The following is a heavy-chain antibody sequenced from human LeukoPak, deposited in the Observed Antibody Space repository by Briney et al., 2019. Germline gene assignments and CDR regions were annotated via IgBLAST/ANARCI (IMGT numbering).Heavy chain of an antibody. D-gene: IGHD3-10*01. V-gene: IGHV3-7*01. CDR2: IKQDGSEK. J-gene: IGHJ4*02. CDR3: ARGGLWFGTY. Sequence: GGSLRLSCAASGFTFSSYGMSWVRQAPGKGLEWVANIKQDGSEKYYVDSVKGRFTISRDNAKNSLYLQMNSLRAEDTAVYYCARGGLWFGTYWGQGTLVTVSS. CDR1: GFTFSSYG.